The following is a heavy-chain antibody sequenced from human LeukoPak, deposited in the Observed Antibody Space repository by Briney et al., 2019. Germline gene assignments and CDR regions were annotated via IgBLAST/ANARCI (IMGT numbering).Heavy chain of an antibody. V-gene: IGHV1-8*01. CDR2: MNPNSGNT. CDR3: ARDEVVAAPNYFGMIV. CDR1: GYTFTSYD. J-gene: IGHJ6*02. Sequence: ASVKVSCTASGYTFTSYDVNWVRQATGQGLEWMGWMNPNSGNTGLAQKFQGRVTLTRDTSLSTAYMELSNLRSDDTAVYYCARDEVVAAPNYFGMIVWGQGTTVSVSS. D-gene: IGHD2-15*01.